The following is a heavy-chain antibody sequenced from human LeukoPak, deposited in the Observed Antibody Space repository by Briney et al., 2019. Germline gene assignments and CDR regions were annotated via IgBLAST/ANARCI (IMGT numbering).Heavy chain of an antibody. CDR3: ARGRRDGSYYFDA. CDR1: GVSISTGGYN. J-gene: IGHJ4*02. CDR2: IYFSGST. Sequence: PSQTLTLTCTVSGVSISTGGYNWSCIRQHPEKDLEWIGYIYFSGSTYYNPSLKSRVTISEDTSTNQFSLKLSSVTAADTAVYYCARGRRDGSYYFDAWGQGVLVTVS. V-gene: IGHV4-31*02.